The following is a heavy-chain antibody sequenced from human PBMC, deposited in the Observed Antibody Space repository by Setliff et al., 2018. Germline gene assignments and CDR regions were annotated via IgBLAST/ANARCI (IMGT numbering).Heavy chain of an antibody. J-gene: IGHJ6*02. CDR1: GYTFTSYD. D-gene: IGHD3-16*02. CDR3: ARLYYDYVWGSYRLYYYYGMDV. CDR2: MNPNSGNT. V-gene: IGHV1-8*02. Sequence: ASLKVSCKASGYTFTSYDINWVRQATGQGLEWMGWMNPNSGNTGYAQKFQGRVTMTRNTSISTAYMELSSLRSEDTAVYYCARLYYDYVWGSYRLYYYYGMDVWGQGTTVTVSS.